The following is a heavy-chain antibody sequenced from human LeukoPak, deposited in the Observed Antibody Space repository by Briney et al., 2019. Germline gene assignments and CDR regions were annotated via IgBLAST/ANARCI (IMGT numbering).Heavy chain of an antibody. Sequence: SETLSLTCTVSGGSISSGSYYWSWIRQPARKGLEWIGRIYTRGSTNYNPSLKSRVIIFLDTSKNQFSLKLSSVTAADTAVYYCARLWSTSCKGGSCPHQPNYWGQGTRVTVPS. V-gene: IGHV4-61*02. D-gene: IGHD2-15*01. J-gene: IGHJ4*02. CDR3: ARLWSTSCKGGSCPHQPNY. CDR1: GGSISSGSYY. CDR2: IYTRGST.